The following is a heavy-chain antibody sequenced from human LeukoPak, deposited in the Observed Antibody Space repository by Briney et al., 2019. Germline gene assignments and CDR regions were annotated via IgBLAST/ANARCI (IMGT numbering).Heavy chain of an antibody. J-gene: IGHJ6*03. CDR2: ISYDGSNK. D-gene: IGHD5-18*01. Sequence: GGSLRLSCAASGFTFSSYAMHWVRQAPGKGLEWVAVISYDGSNKYYADSVKGRFTISRDNSKNTLYLQMNSLRAEDTAVYYCARGRKDTAMGRNYYYYYMDVWGKGTTVTVSS. V-gene: IGHV3-30*04. CDR3: ARGRKDTAMGRNYYYYYMDV. CDR1: GFTFSSYA.